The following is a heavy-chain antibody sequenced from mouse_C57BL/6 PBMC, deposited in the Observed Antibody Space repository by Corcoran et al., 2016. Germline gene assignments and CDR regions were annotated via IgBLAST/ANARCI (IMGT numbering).Heavy chain of an antibody. CDR1: GYTFTDYN. Sequence: EVQLQQSGPELVKPGASVKIPCKASGYTFTDYNMDWVKQSHGKSLEWIGDINPNNGGTIYNQKFKGKATLTVDKSSSTAYMELRSLTSEDTAVYYFARADYYGEGGYFDVLGSGTTVTVSS. V-gene: IGHV1-18*01. J-gene: IGHJ1*01. CDR2: INPNNGGT. D-gene: IGHD1-1*01. CDR3: ARADYYGEGGYFDV.